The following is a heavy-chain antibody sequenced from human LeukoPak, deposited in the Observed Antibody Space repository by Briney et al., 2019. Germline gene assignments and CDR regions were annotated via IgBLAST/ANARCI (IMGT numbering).Heavy chain of an antibody. CDR3: GREQDDVFDI. V-gene: IGHV3-33*01. CDR1: GFTFSSVG. CDR2: IRYEGSEK. Sequence: GGSLRLACAAPGFTFSSVGMHCVRQAPDKGLGWEAVIRYEGSEKYYVDSVKGRFTISRDNSKIALYLQMNSLKVDDTAVYYCGREQDDVFDIWGQGTMVTVSS. J-gene: IGHJ3*02.